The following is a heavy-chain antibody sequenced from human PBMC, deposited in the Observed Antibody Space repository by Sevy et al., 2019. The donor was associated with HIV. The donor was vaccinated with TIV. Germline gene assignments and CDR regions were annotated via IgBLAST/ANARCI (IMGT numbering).Heavy chain of an antibody. V-gene: IGHV3-21*06. Sequence: GGSLRLSCAASGFTFSSYSMNWVRQAPGKGLEWVSSISSSSSYIYYADSVKCRFTISRDNAKNSLYLQMNSLRAEDTAVYYCAREGGGNSGFDFWGRGTLVTVSS. CDR2: ISSSSSYI. CDR1: GFTFSSYS. CDR3: AREGGGNSGFDF. D-gene: IGHD2-21*02. J-gene: IGHJ4*02.